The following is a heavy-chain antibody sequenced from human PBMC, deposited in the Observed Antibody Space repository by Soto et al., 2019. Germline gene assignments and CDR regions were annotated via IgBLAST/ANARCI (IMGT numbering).Heavy chain of an antibody. V-gene: IGHV3-23*05. J-gene: IGHJ4*02. CDR3: VRDLNYKFFFDL. D-gene: IGHD3-10*01. CDR2: IHKTGTIT. CDR1: GFTFSTYA. Sequence: EGQVVESGGDLVQPGDSLTISCAASGFTFSTYARSWVRQAPGKGLEWVSGIHKTGTITFYADSVKGRFTISRDNSKNTLYLHMRSLRDGDTAVYYCVRDLNYKFFFDLWGQGTLVTVS.